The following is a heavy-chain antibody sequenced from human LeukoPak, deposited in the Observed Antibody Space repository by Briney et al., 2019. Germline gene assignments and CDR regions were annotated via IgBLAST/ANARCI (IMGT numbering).Heavy chain of an antibody. CDR2: INHSGST. J-gene: IGHJ4*02. D-gene: IGHD6-19*01. CDR3: ARVYSSGWYLDY. V-gene: IGHV4-34*01. CDR1: GGSFSGYY. Sequence: SETLSLTRAVYGGSFSGYYWSWIRQPPGKGLEWIGEINHSGSTNYNPSLKSRVTISVDTSKNQFSLKLSSVTAADTAVYYCARVYSSGWYLDYWGQGTLVTVSS.